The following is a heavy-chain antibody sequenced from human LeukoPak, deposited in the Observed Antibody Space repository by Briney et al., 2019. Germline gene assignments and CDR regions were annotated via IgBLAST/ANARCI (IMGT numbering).Heavy chain of an antibody. V-gene: IGHV3-33*01. CDR2: IGHDGKYL. CDR1: GFNFGVYG. CDR3: ARDLGVGRYFDY. Sequence: PGGSLRLSCAASGFNFGVYGMHWVRQAPGKGLEWVGVIGHDGKYLKYVDSVRGRFTMSRDNSRNTLDLQMNGLRLEDTALYYCARDLGVGRYFDYCGQGTLVTVSS. J-gene: IGHJ4*02. D-gene: IGHD3-10*01.